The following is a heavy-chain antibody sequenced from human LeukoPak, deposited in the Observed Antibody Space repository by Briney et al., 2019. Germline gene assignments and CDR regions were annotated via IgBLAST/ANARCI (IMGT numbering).Heavy chain of an antibody. Sequence: GGSLRLSCAASGFTVSSNYMSWVRQAPGKGLEWVSVIYSGGSTYYADSVKGRFTISRDNSKNTLYLQMNSLRAEDTAVYYCAREASGYSCGYLSWGQGTLVTVSS. D-gene: IGHD5-18*01. J-gene: IGHJ4*02. CDR3: AREASGYSCGYLS. CDR2: IYSGGST. V-gene: IGHV3-66*02. CDR1: GFTVSSNY.